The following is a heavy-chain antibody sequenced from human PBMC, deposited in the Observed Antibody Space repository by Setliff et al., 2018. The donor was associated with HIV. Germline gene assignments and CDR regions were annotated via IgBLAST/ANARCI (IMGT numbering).Heavy chain of an antibody. CDR3: AKGVGHNFYFMDV. CDR1: GLTLSKYA. Sequence: GGSLRLSCAASGLTLSKYAMTWVRQVPGKGREWVAAISGSATNTNYADSVKGRITISRDNSRNTVSLQMNSLRVEDSDIFYCAKGVGHNFYFMDVWGRGITVTVSS. J-gene: IGHJ6*03. V-gene: IGHV3-23*01. CDR2: ISGSATNT. D-gene: IGHD3-10*01.